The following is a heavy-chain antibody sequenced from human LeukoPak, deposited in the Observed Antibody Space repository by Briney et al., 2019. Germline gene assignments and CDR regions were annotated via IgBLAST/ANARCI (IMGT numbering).Heavy chain of an antibody. Sequence: SETLSLTCTVSGGSISSGSYYWSWIRQPAGKGLEWIGRIYTSGSTNYNPSLKSRVTISVDTSKNQFSLKLSSVTAADTAVYYCARRVRYKNWYYYYYMDVWGKGTTVTISS. CDR1: GGSISSGSYY. CDR2: IYTSGST. D-gene: IGHD3-9*01. CDR3: ARRVRYKNWYYYYYMDV. J-gene: IGHJ6*03. V-gene: IGHV4-61*02.